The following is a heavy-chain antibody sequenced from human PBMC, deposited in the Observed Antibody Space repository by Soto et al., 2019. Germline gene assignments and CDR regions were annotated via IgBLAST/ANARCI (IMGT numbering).Heavy chain of an antibody. CDR3: ARRPPRNYYDSSGPNGDY. CDR2: IDPSDSYT. J-gene: IGHJ4*02. CDR1: GYSFTSYW. V-gene: IGHV5-10-1*01. Sequence: GESLKISCKGSGYSFTSYWISWVRQMPGKGLEWMGRIDPSDSYTNYSPSFQGHVTISADKSISTAYLQWSSLKASDTAMYYCARRPPRNYYDSSGPNGDYWGQGTLVTVSS. D-gene: IGHD3-22*01.